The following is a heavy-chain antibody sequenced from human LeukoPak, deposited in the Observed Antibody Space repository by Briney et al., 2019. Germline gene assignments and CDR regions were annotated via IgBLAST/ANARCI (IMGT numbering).Heavy chain of an antibody. D-gene: IGHD3-10*01. V-gene: IGHV3-20*04. Sequence: PGGSLRLSCAASGFTFSSYWMSWVRQAPGKGLEWVSGINWNGGSTGYADSVKGRFTISRDNAKDSLYLQMNSLRAEDTAVYYCARQRFGELFSPFDYWGQGTLVTVSS. J-gene: IGHJ4*02. CDR1: GFTFSSYW. CDR2: INWNGGST. CDR3: ARQRFGELFSPFDY.